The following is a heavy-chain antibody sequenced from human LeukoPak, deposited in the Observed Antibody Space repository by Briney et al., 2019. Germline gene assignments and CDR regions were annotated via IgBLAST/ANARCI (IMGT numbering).Heavy chain of an antibody. CDR3: AKGEADPVLFDY. V-gene: IGHV4-59*11. D-gene: IGHD6-6*01. CDR1: GGSISSHY. CDR2: IYYSGST. Sequence: SETLSLTCTVSGGSISSHYWNWLRQPPGKGLEWIGYIYYSGSTKYNPSLKSRVTISIDMSKNQFSLNLSSVTAADTAMYYCAKGEADPVLFDYWGQGTLATVSS. J-gene: IGHJ4*02.